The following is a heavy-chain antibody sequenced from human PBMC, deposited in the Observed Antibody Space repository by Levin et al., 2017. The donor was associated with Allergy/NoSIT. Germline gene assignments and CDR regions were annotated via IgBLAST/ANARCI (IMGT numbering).Heavy chain of an antibody. J-gene: IGHJ4*02. D-gene: IGHD3-10*01. CDR3: ARTFYYGSGGGYYFDY. CDR1: GFTFSSFD. V-gene: IGHV3-23*01. CDR2: VSSGGEST. Sequence: SGGSLRLSCEASGFTFSSFDMSWVRQAPGKGLEWVSGVSSGGESTYYADSVKGRFTISRDNSKNTLFLQMNSLRAEDTAVYYCARTFYYGSGGGYYFDYWGQGTLVTVSS.